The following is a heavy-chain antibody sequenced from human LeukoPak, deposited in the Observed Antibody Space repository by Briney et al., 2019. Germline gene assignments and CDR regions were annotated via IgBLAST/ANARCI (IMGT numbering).Heavy chain of an antibody. Sequence: GASVKVSCKASGGTLSSYTVSWVRQAPGQGLEWMGRIIPILGIANYAQKFQGRVTITADKSTSTAYMELSSLRSEDTAVYYCARQDTAMAYYYGMDVWGQGTTVTVSS. D-gene: IGHD5-18*01. CDR3: ARQDTAMAYYYGMDV. CDR1: GGTLSSYT. J-gene: IGHJ6*02. CDR2: IIPILGIA. V-gene: IGHV1-69*02.